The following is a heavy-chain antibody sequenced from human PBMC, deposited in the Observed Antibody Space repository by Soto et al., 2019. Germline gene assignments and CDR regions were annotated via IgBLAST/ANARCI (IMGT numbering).Heavy chain of an antibody. Sequence: QVQLQESGPGLVKPSETLSLTCTVSGDSMSSYYWSWIRQPPGKGLEWIGSISYSGSTNYNPSLKSRVTISVDTSKTQFSLKLNSVTAADTALYYCGRHISSSWRRAFDFWGQGTMVTVSS. D-gene: IGHD6-13*01. J-gene: IGHJ3*01. CDR3: GRHISSSWRRAFDF. CDR1: GDSMSSYY. V-gene: IGHV4-59*08. CDR2: ISYSGST.